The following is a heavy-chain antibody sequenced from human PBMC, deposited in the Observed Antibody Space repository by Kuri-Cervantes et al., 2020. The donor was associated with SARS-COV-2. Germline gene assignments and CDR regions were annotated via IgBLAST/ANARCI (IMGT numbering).Heavy chain of an antibody. CDR1: GFTFSSYS. CDR2: ISWNSGSI. V-gene: IGHV3-9*01. Sequence: GGSLRLSCAASGFTFSSYSMNWVRQAPGKGLEWVSGISWNSGSIGYADSVKGRFTISRDNAKNSLYLQMNSLRAEDTALYYCAKAPKLQGHFDLWGRGTLVTVSS. CDR3: AKAPKLQGHFDL. J-gene: IGHJ2*01.